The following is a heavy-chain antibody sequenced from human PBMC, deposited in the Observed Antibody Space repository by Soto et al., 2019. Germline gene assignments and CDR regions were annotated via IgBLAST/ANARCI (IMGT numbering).Heavy chain of an antibody. J-gene: IGHJ3*02. D-gene: IGHD6-13*01. CDR1: GYTFTSYG. CDR3: AIGIEAAAGDDAFDI. V-gene: IGHV1-18*01. Sequence: ASVKVSCKASGYTFTSYGISWVRQAPEQGLEWMGWISAYNGNTNYAQKLQGRVTMTTDTSTSTAYMELRSLRSDDTAVYYCAIGIEAAAGDDAFDIWGQGTMVTVSS. CDR2: ISAYNGNT.